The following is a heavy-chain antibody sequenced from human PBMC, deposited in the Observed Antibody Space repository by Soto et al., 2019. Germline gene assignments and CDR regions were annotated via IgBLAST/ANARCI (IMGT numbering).Heavy chain of an antibody. CDR1: GFTFSAYA. CDR2: ITYDGSTK. J-gene: IGHJ5*02. D-gene: IGHD2-2*02. V-gene: IGHV3-30-3*01. CDR3: AGDGGECSRTSCYNEIPPAWFGP. Sequence: PGGSLRLSCAASGFTFSAYAMHWVRQAPGKGLEWLAVITYDGSTKFYADTVKGRFTISRGNSKNTLYLQMNSLRAEDSGIYYCAGDGGECSRTSCYNEIPPAWFGPWGQGALVTVSS.